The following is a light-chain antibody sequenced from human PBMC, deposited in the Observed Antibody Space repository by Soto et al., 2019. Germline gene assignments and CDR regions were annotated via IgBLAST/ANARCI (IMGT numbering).Light chain of an antibody. Sequence: VLTQSPGTPSLFSGEKTTLSCRASQSVSKWYVAWYQVKPGQAPRLVIYGASSRATGIPDRFSGGGSGTEFTLSISRLEPEDFAVYYCQQYVMPPFTFGRGTKVDIK. CDR3: QQYVMPPFT. CDR2: GAS. J-gene: IGKJ2*01. CDR1: QSVSKWY. V-gene: IGKV3-20*01.